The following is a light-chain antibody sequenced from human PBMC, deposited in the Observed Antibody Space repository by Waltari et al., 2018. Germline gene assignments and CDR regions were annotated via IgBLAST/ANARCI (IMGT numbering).Light chain of an antibody. CDR2: SNN. J-gene: IGLJ3*02. CDR3: AAWDDSLNGWV. V-gene: IGLV1-44*01. Sequence: QSVLTQPPSASGTTGQRVTISCSGSSSNSETNNVNWYQQLPGTAPKLLIYSNNQRPSGVPDRFSGSKSGTSASLAISGLQSEDEADYYCAAWDDSLNGWVFGGGTKLTVL. CDR1: SSNSETNN.